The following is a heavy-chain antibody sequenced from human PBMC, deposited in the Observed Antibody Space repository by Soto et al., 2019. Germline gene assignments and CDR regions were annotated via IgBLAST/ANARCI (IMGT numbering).Heavy chain of an antibody. CDR1: GGTFSSYA. Sequence: SVKVSCKATGGTFSSYAISWVRQAPGQGLEWMGGIIPIFGTANYAQKFQGRVTITADESTSTAYMELSSLRSEDTAVYYCARAAQGYSSGWFYDYWGQGTLVTVSS. CDR2: IIPIFGTA. CDR3: ARAAQGYSSGWFYDY. J-gene: IGHJ4*02. D-gene: IGHD6-19*01. V-gene: IGHV1-69*13.